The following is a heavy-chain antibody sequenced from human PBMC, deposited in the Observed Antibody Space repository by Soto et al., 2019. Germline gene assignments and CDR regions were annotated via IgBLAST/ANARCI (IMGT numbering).Heavy chain of an antibody. V-gene: IGHV4-59*08. Sequence: QVQLQQSGPRLVKPSETLSLTCTVSSGPDRSHNWGWIRQPPGRGLEWIGYVYYTGDTAYNPSLRGRATISADTSTNDISLTLNSVTAADTAVYYCVRQGIDYLHVLVDVWGKGTTVSFSS. CDR2: VYYTGDT. CDR3: VRQGIDYLHVLVDV. J-gene: IGHJ6*04. D-gene: IGHD4-17*01. CDR1: SGPDRSHN.